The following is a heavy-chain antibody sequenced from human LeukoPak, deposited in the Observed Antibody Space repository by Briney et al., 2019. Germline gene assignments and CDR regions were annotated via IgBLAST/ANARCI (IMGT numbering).Heavy chain of an antibody. V-gene: IGHV1-8*01. CDR2: MNPNSGNT. CDR1: GYTFTSYD. J-gene: IGHJ6*03. CDR3: ARTPAQLRFRRYYYMDV. Sequence: ASVKVSCKASGYTFTSYDINWVRQATGQGLEWMGWMNPNSGNTGYAQKFQGRVTMTRNTSISTAYMELSSLRSEDTAVYYCARTPAQLRFRRYYYMDVWGKGTTVTVSS. D-gene: IGHD3-16*01.